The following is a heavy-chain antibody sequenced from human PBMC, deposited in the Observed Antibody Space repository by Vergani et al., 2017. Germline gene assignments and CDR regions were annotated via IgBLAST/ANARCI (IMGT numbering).Heavy chain of an antibody. V-gene: IGHV3-33*01. Sequence: QVQLVESGGGVVQPGRSLRLSCAASGFTFSSYGMHWVRQAPGKGLEWVAVIWNDGSNKYYADSVKGRFTISRDNSKNTLYLQMNSLRAEDTAVYYCARGDRYCSSTSGYEYYYYYGMDVWGQGTTVTVSS. CDR1: GFTFSSYG. CDR2: IWNDGSNK. D-gene: IGHD2-2*01. CDR3: ARGDRYCSSTSGYEYYYYYGMDV. J-gene: IGHJ6*02.